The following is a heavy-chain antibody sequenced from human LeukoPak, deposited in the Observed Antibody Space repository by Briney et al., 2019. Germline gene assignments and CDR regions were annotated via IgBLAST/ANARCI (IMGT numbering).Heavy chain of an antibody. CDR1: GXIFTNYC. CDR3: VRRGAHIAAAGTDY. D-gene: IGHD6-13*01. Sequence: GESLKISCKGSGXIFTNYCIGWVHQMPGKGLELMGIIYPGDSDTRYSPSFQGQVTISADKSINTAYLQWSSLKASDTAMYYCVRRGAHIAAAGTDYWGQGTLVTVSS. V-gene: IGHV5-51*07. J-gene: IGHJ4*02. CDR2: IYPGDSDT.